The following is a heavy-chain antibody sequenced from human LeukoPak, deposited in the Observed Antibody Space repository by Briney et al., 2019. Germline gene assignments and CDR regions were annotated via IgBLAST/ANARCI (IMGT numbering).Heavy chain of an antibody. J-gene: IGHJ5*02. CDR2: ISYDGSNK. D-gene: IGHD3-10*01. CDR1: GSTFSSYG. Sequence: PGGSLRLSCAASGSTFSSYGMHWVRQAPGKGLEWVAVISYDGSNKYYADSVKGRFTISRDNSKNTLYLQMNSLRAEDTAVYYCARVNYYGSGSYDNWFDPWGQGTLVTVSS. V-gene: IGHV3-30*03. CDR3: ARVNYYGSGSYDNWFDP.